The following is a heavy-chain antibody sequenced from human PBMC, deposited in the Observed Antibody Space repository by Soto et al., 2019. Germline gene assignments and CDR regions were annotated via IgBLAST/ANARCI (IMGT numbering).Heavy chain of an antibody. Sequence: SETLSLTCTVSGGSISSSSYYWGWIRQPPGKGLEWIGSIYYSGSSYYNPSLKSRVTISVDTSNNQFSLKLSSVTAADTAVYYCARHEGRRSSWRYYFDYWGQGTLVTVSS. CDR1: GGSISSSSYY. D-gene: IGHD6-13*01. CDR3: ARHEGRRSSWRYYFDY. J-gene: IGHJ4*02. CDR2: IYYSGSS. V-gene: IGHV4-39*01.